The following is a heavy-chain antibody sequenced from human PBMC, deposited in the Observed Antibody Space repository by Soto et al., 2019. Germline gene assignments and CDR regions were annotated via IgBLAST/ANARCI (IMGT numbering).Heavy chain of an antibody. CDR2: INHSGST. CDR3: ASMGYHYGSGSYPLDY. V-gene: IGHV4-39*07. D-gene: IGHD3-10*01. CDR1: GGSISSGGYY. Sequence: PSETLSLTCTVSGGSISSGGYYWSWIRQPPGTGPEWIGEINHSGSTNYNPSLKSRVTISVDTSKNQFSLKLTSVTAADTAVYYCASMGYHYGSGSYPLDYWGQGTLVTVSS. J-gene: IGHJ4*02.